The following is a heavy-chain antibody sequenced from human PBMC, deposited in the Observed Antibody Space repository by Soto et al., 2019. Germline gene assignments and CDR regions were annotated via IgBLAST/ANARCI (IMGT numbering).Heavy chain of an antibody. CDR2: IIPIFGTA. D-gene: IGHD6-19*01. CDR1: GYACGSYS. Sequence: VKRYCKASGYACGSYSISGVPQATGQGLEWMGGIIPIFGTANYAQKFQGRVTITADESTSTAYMELSSLRSEDTAVYYCARDKGYSSGWLYYYYYYGMDVWGQGTTVTVSS. CDR3: ARDKGYSSGWLYYYYYYGMDV. V-gene: IGHV1-69*13. J-gene: IGHJ6*02.